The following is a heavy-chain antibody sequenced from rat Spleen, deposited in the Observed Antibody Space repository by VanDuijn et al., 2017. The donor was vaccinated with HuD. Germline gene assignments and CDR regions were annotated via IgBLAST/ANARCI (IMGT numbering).Heavy chain of an antibody. V-gene: IGHV2-16*01. D-gene: IGHD1-12*02. CDR3: ARTGYYEGSFDYVMDP. Sequence: QVQLKESGPGLVQPSQTLSLTCTVSGFSLSNYGVIWVRQPPGKGLEWMGVIWSGGTTEYNSTLKTRLSISRDTSKSQVLLKMNSLETEETAMYFCARTGYYEGSFDYVMDPWGQGASVTVSS. CDR1: GFSLSNYG. CDR2: IWSGGTT. J-gene: IGHJ4*01.